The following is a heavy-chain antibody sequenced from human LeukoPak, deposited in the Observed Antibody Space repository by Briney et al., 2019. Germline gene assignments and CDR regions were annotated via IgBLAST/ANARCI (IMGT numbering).Heavy chain of an antibody. CDR2: INPNSGGT. CDR1: GYTFTGYY. V-gene: IGHV1-2*02. J-gene: IGHJ3*02. Sequence: GASVKVSCKASGYTFTGYYMHWVRQAPGQGLEWMGWINPNSGGTNYAQKFQGRVTMTRDTSISTAYMELSRLRSDDTAVYYCARDIFITMTPGGAFDIWGQGTMVTVSS. D-gene: IGHD3-22*01. CDR3: ARDIFITMTPGGAFDI.